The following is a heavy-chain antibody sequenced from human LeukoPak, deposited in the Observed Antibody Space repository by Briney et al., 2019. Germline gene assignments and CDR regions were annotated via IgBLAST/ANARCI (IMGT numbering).Heavy chain of an antibody. CDR2: ISWNSRSI. CDR3: AKETIYCSGGSCYHDAFDI. CDR1: GFTFDDYA. V-gene: IGHV3-9*03. Sequence: GGSLRLSCAASGFTFDDYAMHWVRQAPGKGLEWVSGISWNSRSIDYADSVKGRFTISRDNAKNSLYLQMDGLRAEDMALYYCAKETIYCSGGSCYHDAFDIWGQGTMVTVSS. J-gene: IGHJ3*02. D-gene: IGHD2-15*01.